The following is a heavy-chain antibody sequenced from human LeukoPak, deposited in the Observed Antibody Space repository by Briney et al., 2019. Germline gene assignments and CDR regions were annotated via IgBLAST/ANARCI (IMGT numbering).Heavy chain of an antibody. CDR1: GNYW. V-gene: IGHV3-74*01. CDR2: INSDGSWT. Sequence: GGSLRLSCAASGNYWMHWVRQAPGKGLVWVSHINSDGSWTSHADSVKGRFTISKDNAKNTVYLQMNNLRAEDTAVYYCVSFYEAYWGRGTLVTVSS. D-gene: IGHD2/OR15-2a*01. J-gene: IGHJ4*02. CDR3: VSFYEAY.